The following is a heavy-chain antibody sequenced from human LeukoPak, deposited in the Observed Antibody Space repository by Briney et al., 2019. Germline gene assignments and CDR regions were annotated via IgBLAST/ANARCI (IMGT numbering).Heavy chain of an antibody. D-gene: IGHD3-22*01. CDR3: AMGPYYYDSSGYYY. CDR2: INSDGSST. V-gene: IGHV3-74*01. CDR1: GFTFSSYW. J-gene: IGHJ4*02. Sequence: GGSLRLSCAASGFTFSSYWMHWVRQAPGKGLVWVSRINSDGSSTSYADSVKGRFTISRDNAKNTLYLQMNSLRAKDTAVYYCAMGPYYYDSSGYYYWGQGTLVTVSS.